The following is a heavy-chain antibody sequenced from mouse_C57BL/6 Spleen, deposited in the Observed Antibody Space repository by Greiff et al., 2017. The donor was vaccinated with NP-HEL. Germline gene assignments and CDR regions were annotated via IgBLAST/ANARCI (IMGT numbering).Heavy chain of an antibody. CDR3: ARSDYYGSSYRDY. CDR2: IDPSDSYT. CDR1: GYTFTSYW. J-gene: IGHJ2*01. V-gene: IGHV1-69*01. D-gene: IGHD1-1*01. Sequence: QVQLKQPGAELVMPGASVKLSCKASGYTFTSYWMHWVKQRPGQGLEWIGEIDPSDSYTNYNQKFKGKSTLTVDKSSSTAYMQLSSLTSEDSAVYYCARSDYYGSSYRDYWGQGTTLTVSS.